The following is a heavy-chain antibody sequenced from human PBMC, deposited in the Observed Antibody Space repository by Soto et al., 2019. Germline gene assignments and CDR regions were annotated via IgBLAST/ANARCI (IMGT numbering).Heavy chain of an antibody. D-gene: IGHD3-10*01. J-gene: IGHJ5*02. Sequence: SETLSLTCSVSGASVSTKSWNWIRQPPGKGLEWIGYVYYSGTTNYNPSLKSRVTISIDTSKNEVTLNVTSVTAADTAVYFCARSLSSSPYFDLWGQGSRVTVS. CDR3: ARSLSSSPYFDL. CDR1: GASVSTKS. V-gene: IGHV4-59*02. CDR2: VYYSGTT.